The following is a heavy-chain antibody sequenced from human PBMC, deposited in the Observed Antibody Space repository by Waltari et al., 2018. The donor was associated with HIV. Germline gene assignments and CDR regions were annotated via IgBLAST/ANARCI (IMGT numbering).Heavy chain of an antibody. CDR1: GYSISSGYY. CDR3: ARVRRDGYTDY. J-gene: IGHJ4*02. V-gene: IGHV4-38-2*02. Sequence: QVQLQESGPGLVKPSETLSLTCTVSGYSISSGYYWGWIRQPPGKGLEWIGSIYHSGSTYYNPSLKSRVTISVDTSKNQFSLKLSSVTAADTAVYYCARVRRDGYTDYWGQGTLVTVSS. CDR2: IYHSGST. D-gene: IGHD5-12*01.